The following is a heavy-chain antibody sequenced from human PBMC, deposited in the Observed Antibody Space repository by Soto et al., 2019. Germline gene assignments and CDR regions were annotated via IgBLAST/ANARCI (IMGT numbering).Heavy chain of an antibody. CDR1: GFTFSSFY. Sequence: PVGSLTLSCAVSGFTFSSFYISWVRQAPGKGLEWVAVMAYDGSNANYTYSVRGRFTISRDNSKSTVYLQMNSLRPEDTAVYYCAKNTGGLSRYYYYGMDVWGQGTMVTVSS. V-gene: IGHV3-30*18. CDR2: MAYDGSNA. D-gene: IGHD5-18*01. CDR3: AKNTGGLSRYYYYGMDV. J-gene: IGHJ6*02.